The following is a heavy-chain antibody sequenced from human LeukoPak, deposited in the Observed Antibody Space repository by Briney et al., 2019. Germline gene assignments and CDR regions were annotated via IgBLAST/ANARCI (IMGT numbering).Heavy chain of an antibody. D-gene: IGHD1-14*01. Sequence: SETLSLPCTVSLDSTTSNFWSWVRQPPGKGLEWIGEIHRSGSPNYNPSLQSRVTISIDRSRNQIVLELSSVTAADTAVYYCAREILGGFNPGAYWGQGTLVTVSS. CDR2: IHRSGSP. V-gene: IGHV4-4*02. CDR1: LDSTTSNF. CDR3: AREILGGFNPGAY. J-gene: IGHJ4*02.